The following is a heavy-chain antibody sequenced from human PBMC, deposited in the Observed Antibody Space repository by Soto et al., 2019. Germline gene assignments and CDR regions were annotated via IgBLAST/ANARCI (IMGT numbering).Heavy chain of an antibody. V-gene: IGHV3-74*01. D-gene: IGHD1-26*01. CDR3: ARGGMEPVDY. J-gene: IGHJ4*02. Sequence: EVQLVESGGGLVQPGGSLRLSCAASGFIFSTYWMHWVRQAPGKGLVWVSRISVDGSSTSYADSVKGRFTISRDNAKNTLYVQMHSLTAEDTAVYYCARGGMEPVDYWGQGTLVTVSS. CDR1: GFIFSTYW. CDR2: ISVDGSST.